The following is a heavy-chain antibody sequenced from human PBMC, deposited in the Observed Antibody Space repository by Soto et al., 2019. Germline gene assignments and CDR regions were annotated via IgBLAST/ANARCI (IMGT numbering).Heavy chain of an antibody. Sequence: PGGSLRLSCAASGFTFSSYSMNWVRQAPGKGLEWVSSISSSSSYIYYADSVKGRFTISRDSSKNTVSLEMTSLRAEDTAVYYCAKGGRQWLVTSDFNYWGQGALVTVS. CDR2: ISSSSSYI. V-gene: IGHV3-21*01. CDR3: AKGGRQWLVTSDFNY. J-gene: IGHJ4*02. D-gene: IGHD6-19*01. CDR1: GFTFSSYS.